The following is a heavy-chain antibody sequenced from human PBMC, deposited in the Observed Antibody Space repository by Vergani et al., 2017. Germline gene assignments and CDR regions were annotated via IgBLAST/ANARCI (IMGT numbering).Heavy chain of an antibody. D-gene: IGHD2-2*01. CDR2: ISSSSSYI. V-gene: IGHV3-21*01. Sequence: VQLVESGGGVVQPGRSLRLSCAASGFTFSSYSMNWVRQAPGKGLEWVSSISSSSSYIYYADSVKGRFTISRDNAKNSLYLQMNSLRAEDTAVYYCARDSRFVVVPASDPWGQGTLVTVSS. CDR1: GFTFSSYS. J-gene: IGHJ5*02. CDR3: ARDSRFVVVPASDP.